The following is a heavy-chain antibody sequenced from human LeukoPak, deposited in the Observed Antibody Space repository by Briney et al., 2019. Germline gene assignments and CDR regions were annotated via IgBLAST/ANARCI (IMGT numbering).Heavy chain of an antibody. Sequence: GGSLRLSCAASGFTYSRFGMHWVRQAPGEGLEWVAFIRYDGSNKYYADSVKGRFTISRDNSKNTLYLQMNSLRAEDTAVYYCAKDLRYDSSGMDYWGQGTLVTVSS. J-gene: IGHJ4*02. D-gene: IGHD3-22*01. CDR1: GFTYSRFG. CDR3: AKDLRYDSSGMDY. CDR2: IRYDGSNK. V-gene: IGHV3-30*02.